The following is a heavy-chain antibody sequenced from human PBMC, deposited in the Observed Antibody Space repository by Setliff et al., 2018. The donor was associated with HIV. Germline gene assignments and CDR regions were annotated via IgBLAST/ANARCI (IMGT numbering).Heavy chain of an antibody. J-gene: IGHJ3*02. D-gene: IGHD6-13*01. CDR2: IWYDGSNK. CDR1: GFTFCSYA. CDR3: ANEGAAGDDAFDI. V-gene: IGHV3-30*02. Sequence: GGSLRLSCAASGFTFCSYAMHWVRQAPGKGLEWVAVIWYDGSNKYYADSVKGRFTISRDNSKNTLYLQMNSLRAEDTAVYYCANEGAAGDDAFDIWGQGTMVTVSS.